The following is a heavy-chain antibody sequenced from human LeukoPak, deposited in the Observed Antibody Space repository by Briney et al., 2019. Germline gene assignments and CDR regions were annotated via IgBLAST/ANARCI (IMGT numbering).Heavy chain of an antibody. J-gene: IGHJ3*02. Sequence: PGGSLRLSCAASGFTVSSNYMSWVRQAPGKGLERVSVTYSGGSTYYADSVKGRFTISGDNSKNTLYLQMNSLRAEDTAVYYCAREISRTGAFDIWGQGTMVTVSS. V-gene: IGHV3-53*05. D-gene: IGHD3-3*02. CDR1: GFTVSSNY. CDR2: TYSGGST. CDR3: AREISRTGAFDI.